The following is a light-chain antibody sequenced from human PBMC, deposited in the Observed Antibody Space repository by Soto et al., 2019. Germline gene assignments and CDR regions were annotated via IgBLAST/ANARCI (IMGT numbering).Light chain of an antibody. CDR1: QSISSY. CDR2: GAS. J-gene: IGKJ1*01. V-gene: IGKV3-20*01. Sequence: EIVLTQSPATLSLSPGERATLSCRASQSISSYLAWYQQKPGQAPRLLIYGASSRATGIPDRFSGSGSGTHFSLTISRLEPEDFAVYYCKQYGSSPQTFGQGTKVDSK. CDR3: KQYGSSPQT.